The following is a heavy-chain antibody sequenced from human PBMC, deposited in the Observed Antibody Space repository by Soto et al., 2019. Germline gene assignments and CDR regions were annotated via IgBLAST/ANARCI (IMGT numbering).Heavy chain of an antibody. D-gene: IGHD3-9*01. CDR2: IFYSGST. Sequence: SETLSLTCNVSGASMRSYYWTWMRLSPGKGLEWIGDIFYSGSTNLNPSLRSRLSISIDTSKNKFSLMLNSVTAADTAVYYCARDLRCCGLDVWGQGTTVTVSS. J-gene: IGHJ6*02. CDR3: ARDLRCCGLDV. V-gene: IGHV4-59*01. CDR1: GASMRSYY.